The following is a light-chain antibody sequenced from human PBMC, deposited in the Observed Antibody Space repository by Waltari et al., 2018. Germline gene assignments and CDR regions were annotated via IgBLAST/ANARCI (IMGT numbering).Light chain of an antibody. Sequence: EIVLTQSPGTLSLSPGERVPLSCRASQYITVRSMTWYHQIPGRAPRLLIYGASTRATGIPDRLSGSGSGTDFTLTISRLEPEDSGVYYCQQYDGSVVTFGGGTKVEIK. J-gene: IGKJ4*01. CDR1: QYITVRS. CDR2: GAS. V-gene: IGKV3-20*01. CDR3: QQYDGSVVT.